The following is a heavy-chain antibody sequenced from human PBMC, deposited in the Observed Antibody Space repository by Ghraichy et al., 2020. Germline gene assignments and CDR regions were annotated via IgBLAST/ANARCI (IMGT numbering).Heavy chain of an antibody. D-gene: IGHD3-22*01. CDR1: GFTFSSYA. J-gene: IGHJ4*02. CDR2: ISGTGANT. Sequence: GGSLRLSCAASGFTFSSYAMSSVRQAPGKGLEWVSGISGTGANTYYADSVKGRFTISKDHSKNTLFLQMSSLRAEDTALYYCAKDRATYYYDSSGYYNFDCWGQGILVTVSS. CDR3: AKDRATYYYDSSGYYNFDC. V-gene: IGHV3-23*01.